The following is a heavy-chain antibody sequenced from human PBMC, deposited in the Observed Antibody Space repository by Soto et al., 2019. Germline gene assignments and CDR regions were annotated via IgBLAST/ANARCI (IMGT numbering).Heavy chain of an antibody. CDR3: AKMDIVVVVAATEMGYFDY. CDR1: GFTFSSYA. Sequence: GGSLRLSCAASGFTFSSYAMSWVRQAPGKGLEWVSAISGSGGSTYYADSVKGRFTISRDNSKSTLYLQMNSLRAEDTAVYYCAKMDIVVVVAATEMGYFDYWGQGTLVTVSS. D-gene: IGHD2-15*01. V-gene: IGHV3-23*01. J-gene: IGHJ4*02. CDR2: ISGSGGST.